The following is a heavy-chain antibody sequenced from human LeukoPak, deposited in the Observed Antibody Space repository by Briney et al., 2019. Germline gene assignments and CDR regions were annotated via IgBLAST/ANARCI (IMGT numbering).Heavy chain of an antibody. CDR1: GGTFSSYA. CDR2: IIPIFGTA. D-gene: IGHD4-17*01. V-gene: IGHV1-69*06. J-gene: IGHJ3*02. Sequence: SVKVSCKASGGTFSSYAISWVRQAPGQGLEWMGGIIPIFGTANYAQKFQGRVTITADKSTSTAYMELSSLRSEDTAVYYCASWQMTTATTLAFDIWGQGTMVTVSS. CDR3: ASWQMTTATTLAFDI.